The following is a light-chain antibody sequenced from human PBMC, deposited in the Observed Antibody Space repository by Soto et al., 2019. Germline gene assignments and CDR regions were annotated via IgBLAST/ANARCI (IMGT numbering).Light chain of an antibody. Sequence: EIVLTQSPGTLSLSPGERATLSCRASQSVSSTYLAWYQQKPGQAPRLLIYGASIRATGVPDRFSGSWSGTDFTLTISRLEPEDFAVYYCQQYGSAPYTFGQGTKLEIK. CDR2: GAS. CDR1: QSVSSTY. V-gene: IGKV3-20*01. CDR3: QQYGSAPYT. J-gene: IGKJ2*01.